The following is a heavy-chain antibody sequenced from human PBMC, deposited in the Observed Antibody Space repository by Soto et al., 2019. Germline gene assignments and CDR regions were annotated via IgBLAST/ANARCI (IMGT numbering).Heavy chain of an antibody. V-gene: IGHV4-61*01. D-gene: IGHD3-16*01. CDR1: GGSVSSGSYY. Sequence: SETLSLTCTVSGGSVSSGSYYWSWIRQPPGKGLEWIGYIYYSGSTNYNPSLKSRVTISVDTSKNQFSLKLSSVTAADTAVYYCARAVGGPYYYYYYGMDVWGQGTTVTVSS. CDR2: IYYSGST. J-gene: IGHJ6*02. CDR3: ARAVGGPYYYYYYGMDV.